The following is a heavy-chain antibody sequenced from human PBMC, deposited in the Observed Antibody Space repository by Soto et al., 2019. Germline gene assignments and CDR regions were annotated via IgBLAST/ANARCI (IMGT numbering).Heavy chain of an antibody. CDR1: GVTFSSYG. CDR2: IWYDGSNK. D-gene: IGHD3-9*01. Sequence: PGGSLRLSCAASGVTFSSYGMHWVRQAPGRGLEWVAVIWYDGSNKYYADSVKGRFTISRDNAKNSLYLQMNSLRAEDTAVYYCARDLRSEERYFDWLLPDYWGQGTLVTVSS. CDR3: ARDLRSEERYFDWLLPDY. J-gene: IGHJ4*02. V-gene: IGHV3-33*01.